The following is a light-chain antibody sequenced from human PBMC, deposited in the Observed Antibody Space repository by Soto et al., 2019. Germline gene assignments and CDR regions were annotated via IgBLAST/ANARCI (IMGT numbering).Light chain of an antibody. CDR2: KAS. V-gene: IGKV1-5*03. CDR1: QSISSW. Sequence: DIQMTQSPSTLSASVGDRVTITCRASQSISSWLAWYQQKAGKAPKLLIYKASSLESGVPSRFSGSGSGTEFTLTISSLQPEDFATYYCQQYNSSPWTFGQGTKV. CDR3: QQYNSSPWT. J-gene: IGKJ1*01.